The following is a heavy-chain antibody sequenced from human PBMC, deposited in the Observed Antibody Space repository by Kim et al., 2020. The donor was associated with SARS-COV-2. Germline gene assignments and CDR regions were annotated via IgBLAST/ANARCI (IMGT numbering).Heavy chain of an antibody. D-gene: IGHD3-22*01. Sequence: GGSLRLSCAASGFTFSSYDMHWVRQAPGKGLEWVSAIGTVGDPYYRDSVKGRFPVTRGNAKNSLYHQMNSFTAGDPAVYYCAREDDSSAFDIWGQGTMVT. CDR2: IGTVGDP. J-gene: IGHJ3*02. V-gene: IGHV3-13*04. CDR3: AREDDSSAFDI. CDR1: GFTFSSYD.